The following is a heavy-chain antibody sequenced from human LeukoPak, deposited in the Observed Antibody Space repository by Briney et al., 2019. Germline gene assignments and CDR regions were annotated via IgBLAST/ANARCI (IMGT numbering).Heavy chain of an antibody. D-gene: IGHD3-9*01. CDR3: ARDPSMYYDILTGYYRPFDY. J-gene: IGHJ4*02. CDR1: GNIFNSYG. Sequence: ASVKVSCKASGNIFNSYGFSWVRQAPGQGLEWIGWINVHKGNTEYAQKFQGRVSMTADTSTSTVYMELRSLRSDDTAVYYCARDPSMYYDILTGYYRPFDYWGQGTLVTVSS. CDR2: INVHKGNT. V-gene: IGHV1-18*01.